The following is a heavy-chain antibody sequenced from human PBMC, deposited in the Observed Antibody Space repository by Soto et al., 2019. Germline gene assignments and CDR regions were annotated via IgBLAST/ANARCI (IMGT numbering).Heavy chain of an antibody. CDR2: IYTSASI. D-gene: IGHD6-19*01. V-gene: IGHV4-4*07. CDR3: ARDREAGYNFYYGMDV. CDR1: GADINTYS. J-gene: IGHJ6*02. Sequence: SETLSLTCSVSGADINTYSWTWIRQPAGKGLEWIGRIYTSASINYNPSLRGRVTLSVDTSTNQVSLKLASVTAADTAVYYCARDREAGYNFYYGMDVWGQGTTVTVYS.